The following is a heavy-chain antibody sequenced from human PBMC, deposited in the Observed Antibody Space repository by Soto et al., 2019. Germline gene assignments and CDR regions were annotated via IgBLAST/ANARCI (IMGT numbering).Heavy chain of an antibody. D-gene: IGHD2-2*01. J-gene: IGHJ6*02. Sequence: GGSLRLSCAASGFTFSSYSMNWVRQAPGKGLEWVSSISSSSSYIYYADSVKGRFTISRDNAKNSLYLQMNSLRAEDTAVYYCARVVPAAPDYYYYYGMDVWGQGTTVTVSS. CDR3: ARVVPAAPDYYYYYGMDV. V-gene: IGHV3-21*01. CDR2: ISSSSSYI. CDR1: GFTFSSYS.